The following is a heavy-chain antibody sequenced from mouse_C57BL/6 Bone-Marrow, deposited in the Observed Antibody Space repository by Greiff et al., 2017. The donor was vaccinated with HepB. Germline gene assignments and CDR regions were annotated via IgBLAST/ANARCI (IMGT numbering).Heavy chain of an antibody. Sequence: VLLQESGAELARPGASVKMSCKASGFTFTSYTMHWVKQRPGQGLEWIGYINPSSGYTKYNQKFKVKATLTADKSSSTAYQQLSSLTSEDSAVYYCAFYDYDYFDYWGQGTTLTVSS. CDR1: GFTFTSYT. V-gene: IGHV1-4*01. CDR2: INPSSGYT. CDR3: AFYDYDYFDY. J-gene: IGHJ2*01. D-gene: IGHD2-4*01.